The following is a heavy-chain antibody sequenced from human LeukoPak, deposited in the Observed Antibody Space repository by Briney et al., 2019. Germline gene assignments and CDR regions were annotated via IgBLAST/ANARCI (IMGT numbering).Heavy chain of an antibody. D-gene: IGHD5-18*01. CDR1: GGSISSYY. J-gene: IGHJ4*02. Sequence: PSETLSLTCTVSGGSISSYYWSWIRQPPGKGLEWIGYIYYSGSTNYNPSLKNRVTISVDTSKNQFSLKLSSVTAADTAVYYCARDLSVLTGYSYDVWGQGTLVTVSS. CDR3: ARDLSVLTGYSYDV. V-gene: IGHV4-59*01. CDR2: IYYSGST.